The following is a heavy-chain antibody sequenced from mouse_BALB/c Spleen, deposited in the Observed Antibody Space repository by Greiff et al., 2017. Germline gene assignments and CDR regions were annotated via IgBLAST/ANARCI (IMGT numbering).Heavy chain of an antibody. Sequence: QVQLQQSGAELVRPGTSVQVSCKASGYAFTNYLIEWVKQRPGQGLEWIGVINPGSGGTNYNEKFKGKATLTADKSSSTAYMQLSSLTSDDSAVYFCAIGDDYDYAYWGQGTLVTVSA. CDR3: AIGDDYDYAY. J-gene: IGHJ3*01. D-gene: IGHD2-4*01. V-gene: IGHV1-54*01. CDR1: GYAFTNYL. CDR2: INPGSGGT.